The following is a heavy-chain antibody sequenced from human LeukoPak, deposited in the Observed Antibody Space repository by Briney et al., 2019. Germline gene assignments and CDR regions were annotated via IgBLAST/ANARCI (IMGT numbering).Heavy chain of an antibody. Sequence: GRSLRLSCAASGFTFSSYGMHWVRQAPGKGLEWVAVISYDGSNKYYADSVKGRFTISRDNSKNTLYPQMNSLRAEDTAVYYCAKDLSYYYGMDVWGQGTTVTVSS. V-gene: IGHV3-30*18. J-gene: IGHJ6*02. CDR1: GFTFSSYG. CDR3: AKDLSYYYGMDV. CDR2: ISYDGSNK.